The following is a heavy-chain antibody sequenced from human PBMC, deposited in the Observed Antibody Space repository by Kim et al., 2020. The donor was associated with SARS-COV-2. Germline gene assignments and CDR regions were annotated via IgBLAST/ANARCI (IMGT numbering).Heavy chain of an antibody. J-gene: IGHJ4*02. V-gene: IGHV4-31*03. CDR2: IFNSGGA. CDR1: GGSISSGDYY. CDR3: ATGPPLDY. Sequence: SETLSLTCTVSGGSISSGDYYWSWVRQQPGKGLEWIGFIFNSGGAKYNPSLKSRVSISADTSKNQFSLKLSSVTAADTAVYYCATGPPLDYWGQGTLVTV.